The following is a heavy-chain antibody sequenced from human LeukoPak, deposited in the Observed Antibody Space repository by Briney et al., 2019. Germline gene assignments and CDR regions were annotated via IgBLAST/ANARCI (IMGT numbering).Heavy chain of an antibody. J-gene: IGHJ4*02. Sequence: GGSLRLSCAASGFTFSSYAMSWVRQAPGKGLEWASAISGSGGSTYYADSVKGRFTISRDNSKNTLYLQMNSLRAEDTAVYYCAKGEWLQSTVPDYWGQGTLVTVSS. CDR1: GFTFSSYA. CDR2: ISGSGGST. CDR3: AKGEWLQSTVPDY. V-gene: IGHV3-23*01. D-gene: IGHD5-18*01.